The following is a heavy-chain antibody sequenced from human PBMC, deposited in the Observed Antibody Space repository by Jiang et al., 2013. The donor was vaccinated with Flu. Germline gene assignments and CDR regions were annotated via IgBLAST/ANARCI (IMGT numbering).Heavy chain of an antibody. V-gene: IGHV3-11*06. CDR1: DYY. Sequence: DYYMSWIRQXPGKGLEWVSYISSSSSYTNYADSVKGRFTISRDNAKNSLYLQMNSLRAEDTAVYYCARGWEWELGNPHDAFDIWGQGTMVTVSS. CDR3: ARGWEWELGNPHDAFDI. CDR2: ISSSSSYT. J-gene: IGHJ3*02. D-gene: IGHD1-26*01.